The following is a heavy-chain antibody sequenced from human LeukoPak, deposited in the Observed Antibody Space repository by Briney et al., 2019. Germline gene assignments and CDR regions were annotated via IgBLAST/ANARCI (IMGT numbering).Heavy chain of an antibody. CDR1: GFTFSSYW. CDR2: IKQDGSEK. CDR3: ARVRHLGYCSGGSCYPGGYGMDV. D-gene: IGHD2-15*01. V-gene: IGHV3-7*01. Sequence: GGSLTLSCAASGFTFSSYWMSWVRQAPGKGLEWVANIKQDGSEKYYVDSVKGRFTISRDNAKNSLYLQMNSLRAEDTAVYYCARVRHLGYCSGGSCYPGGYGMDVWGQGTTVTVSS. J-gene: IGHJ6*02.